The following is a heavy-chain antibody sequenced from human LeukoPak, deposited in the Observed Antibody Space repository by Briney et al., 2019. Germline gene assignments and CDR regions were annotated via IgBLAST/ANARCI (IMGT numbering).Heavy chain of an antibody. Sequence: SETLSLTCAVYGRSYSGYYWSWLRQPPGKGLEWIGEINHSGSTNYNPSLKSRVTISVDTSKNQFSLKLSSVTAVDTAVYYCATPRDYVWGSYTYWGQGTLVTVSS. CDR3: ATPRDYVWGSYTY. V-gene: IGHV4-34*01. CDR2: INHSGST. D-gene: IGHD3-16*01. J-gene: IGHJ4*02. CDR1: GRSYSGYY.